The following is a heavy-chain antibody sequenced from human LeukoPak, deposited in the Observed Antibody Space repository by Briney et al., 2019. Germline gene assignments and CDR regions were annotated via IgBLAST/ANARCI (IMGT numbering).Heavy chain of an antibody. J-gene: IGHJ3*02. V-gene: IGHV3-48*04. CDR1: GFTFSSYS. D-gene: IGHD3-22*01. CDR2: ISSSSSTI. Sequence: PGGSLRLSCAASGFTFSSYSMNWVRQAPGKGLEWVSYISSSSSTICYADSVKGRFTISRDNAKNSLYLQMNSLRAEDTAVYYCARQWYYYDSSGYYYDAFDIWGQGTMVTVSS. CDR3: ARQWYYYDSSGYYYDAFDI.